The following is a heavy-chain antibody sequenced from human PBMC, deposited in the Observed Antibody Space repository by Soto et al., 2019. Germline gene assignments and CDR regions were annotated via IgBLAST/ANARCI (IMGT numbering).Heavy chain of an antibody. D-gene: IGHD5-18*01. J-gene: IGHJ2*01. CDR3: ARHRRYSYTSFIWYFDL. Sequence: QVQLQQWGAGLLKPSETLSLTCAVYGGSFSGYYWSWIRQPPGKGLEWIGEINHSGSTNYNPSLKSRGTISVDTSKNQFSLKLSSVTAADTAVYYCARHRRYSYTSFIWYFDLWGRGTLVTVSS. CDR2: INHSGST. CDR1: GGSFSGYY. V-gene: IGHV4-34*01.